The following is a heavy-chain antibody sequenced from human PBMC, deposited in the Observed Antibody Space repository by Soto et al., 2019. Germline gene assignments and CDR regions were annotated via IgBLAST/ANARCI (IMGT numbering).Heavy chain of an antibody. Sequence: PGXSLRLSCAASGLTLSSYSLNWFRQAPGKGLEWVSYISSSSSTIYYADSVKGRFTISRDNAKNSLYLQMNSLRAEDTAVYYCARHEASTGTTTWGQGTLVTVSS. CDR1: GLTLSSYS. J-gene: IGHJ4*02. V-gene: IGHV3-48*01. CDR2: ISSSSSTI. CDR3: ARHEASTGTTT. D-gene: IGHD2-8*02.